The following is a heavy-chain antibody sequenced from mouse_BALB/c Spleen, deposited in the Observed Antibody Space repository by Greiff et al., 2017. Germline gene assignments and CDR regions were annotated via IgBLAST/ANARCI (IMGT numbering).Heavy chain of an antibody. CDR2: IYWDDDK. CDR3: ARRAGRYYAMDY. D-gene: IGHD4-1*01. V-gene: IGHV8-12*01. Sequence: QVTLKVSGPGILQPSQTLSLTCSFSGFSLSTSGMGVSWIRQPSGKGLEWLAHIYWDDDKRYNPSLKSRLTISKDTSRNQVFLKITSVDTADTATYCCARRAGRYYAMDYWGQGTSVTVSS. CDR1: GFSLSTSGMG. J-gene: IGHJ4*01.